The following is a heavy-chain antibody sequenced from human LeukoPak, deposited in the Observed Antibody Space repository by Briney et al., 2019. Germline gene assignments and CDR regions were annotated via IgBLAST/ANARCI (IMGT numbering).Heavy chain of an antibody. CDR3: ARGRGYSGYEAAFDY. D-gene: IGHD5-12*01. V-gene: IGHV3-30*04. CDR1: RFTFISSA. J-gene: IGHJ4*02. Sequence: GGSLRLSCSASRFTFISSAMHWVRQAPGKGLGWVAVISYDGSNKYYADSVKDRFTSSRDNSKNTLYLQMNSLRAEDTAVYYCARGRGYSGYEAAFDYWGQGTLVTVSS. CDR2: ISYDGSNK.